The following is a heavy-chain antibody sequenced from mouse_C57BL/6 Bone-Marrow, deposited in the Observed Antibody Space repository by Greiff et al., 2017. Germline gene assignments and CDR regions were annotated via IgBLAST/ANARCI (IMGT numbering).Heavy chain of an antibody. J-gene: IGHJ2*01. CDR3: ARDERGDY. V-gene: IGHV1-59*01. Sequence: QVQLQQPGAELVRPGTSVKLSCKASGYTFTSYWMHWVKQRPGQGLEWIGVIDPSDSYTNYNQKFKGKATLTVDTSSSTAYMQLSSLTSEDSAVYYCARDERGDYWGQGTTLTVSS. CDR1: GYTFTSYW. CDR2: IDPSDSYT.